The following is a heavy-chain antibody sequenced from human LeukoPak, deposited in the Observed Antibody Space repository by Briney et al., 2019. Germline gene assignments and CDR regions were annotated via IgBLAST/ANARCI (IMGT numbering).Heavy chain of an antibody. CDR3: AKYLSPAMVRGVFDY. D-gene: IGHD3-10*01. Sequence: GGSLRLSCAASGFTFSSYGMHWVRQAAGKGLEWVGFIRYDGSNKYYADSVKGRFTLSRDNSKNTLYLQMNSLRAEDTAVYYCAKYLSPAMVRGVFDYWGQGTLVTVSS. CDR1: GFTFSSYG. CDR2: IRYDGSNK. V-gene: IGHV3-30*02. J-gene: IGHJ4*02.